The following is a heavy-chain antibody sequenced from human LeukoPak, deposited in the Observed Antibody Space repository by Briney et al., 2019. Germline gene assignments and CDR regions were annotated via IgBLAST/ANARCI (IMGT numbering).Heavy chain of an antibody. CDR1: GYTFTGYY. D-gene: IGHD3-3*01. J-gene: IGHJ4*02. CDR2: INPNSGGT. Sequence: ASVKVSCKASGYTFTGYYMHWVRQAPGQGLEWMGWINPNSGGTNYARKFQGRVTMTRDTSISTAYMELSRLRSDDTAVYYCASTPYYDFWSGSLYYFDYWGQGTLVTVSS. V-gene: IGHV1-2*02. CDR3: ASTPYYDFWSGSLYYFDY.